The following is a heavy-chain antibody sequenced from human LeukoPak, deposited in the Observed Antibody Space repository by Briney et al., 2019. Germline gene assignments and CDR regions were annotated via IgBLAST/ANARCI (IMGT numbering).Heavy chain of an antibody. Sequence: GGSLRLSCATSGFTFSNYAMSWVRQAPGKGLEWVSGISSSGGSTHYADSVKGRFTIYRDNSKNMVSLQMNSLRAEDTAVFYCVKERGVTTYHYGVDVWGQGTTVTVSS. CDR1: GFTFSNYA. CDR3: VKERGVTTYHYGVDV. CDR2: ISSSGGST. J-gene: IGHJ6*02. D-gene: IGHD4-17*01. V-gene: IGHV3-23*01.